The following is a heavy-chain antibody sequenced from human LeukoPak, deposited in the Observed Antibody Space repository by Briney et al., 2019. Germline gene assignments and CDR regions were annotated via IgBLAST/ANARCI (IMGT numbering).Heavy chain of an antibody. J-gene: IGHJ4*02. V-gene: IGHV1-46*01. CDR3: AGEPYYDFWSGYYYY. Sequence: GASVKVSCKASGNTFTNYYVHWVRQAPGQGLEWMGIINPSGGNANSAQKFQGRVTITRNTSISTAYMELSSLRSEDTAVYYCAGEPYYDFWSGYYYYWGQGTLVTVSS. D-gene: IGHD3-3*01. CDR2: INPSGGNA. CDR1: GNTFTNYY.